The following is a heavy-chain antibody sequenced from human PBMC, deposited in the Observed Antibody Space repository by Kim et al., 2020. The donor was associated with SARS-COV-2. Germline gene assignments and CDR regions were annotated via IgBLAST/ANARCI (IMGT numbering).Heavy chain of an antibody. J-gene: IGHJ4*02. V-gene: IGHV5-10-1*01. CDR1: GYSFTNYW. D-gene: IGHD6-19*01. Sequence: GESLKISCKGSGYSFTNYWISWVRQMPGKGLEWMGMIDPSDSYASYSPSFQGHVTISTDKSISTAYLQWSSLQASDTAMYYCARHGSGSYFYYWGQGALVTVSS. CDR3: ARHGSGSYFYY. CDR2: IDPSDSYA.